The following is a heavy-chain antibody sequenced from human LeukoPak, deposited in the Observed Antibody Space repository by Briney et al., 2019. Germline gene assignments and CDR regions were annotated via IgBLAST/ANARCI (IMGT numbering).Heavy chain of an antibody. Sequence: PSETLSLTCTVSGGSISSFYWSWIRQPPGKGLEWIGYIYYSGSTNYNPSLKSRVTISVETSKNQFSLKLSSVTAADTAVYYCARTLVGARGALDYWGQGTLVTVSS. D-gene: IGHD1-26*01. V-gene: IGHV4-59*08. CDR2: IYYSGST. CDR1: GGSISSFY. J-gene: IGHJ4*02. CDR3: ARTLVGARGALDY.